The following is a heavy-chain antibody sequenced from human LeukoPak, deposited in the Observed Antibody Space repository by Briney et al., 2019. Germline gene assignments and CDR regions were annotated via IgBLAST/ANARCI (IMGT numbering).Heavy chain of an antibody. J-gene: IGHJ5*02. CDR2: IYYSGST. Sequence: SETLSLTCTVSGGSISSYYWSWIRQPPGKGLEWIGYIYYSGSTNYNPSLKSRVTISVDTSKNQFSLKLSSVTAADTAVYYCARHRSGSSWFAPWGQGTLVTVSS. CDR3: ARHRSGSSWFAP. V-gene: IGHV4-59*01. CDR1: GGSISSYY. D-gene: IGHD6-19*01.